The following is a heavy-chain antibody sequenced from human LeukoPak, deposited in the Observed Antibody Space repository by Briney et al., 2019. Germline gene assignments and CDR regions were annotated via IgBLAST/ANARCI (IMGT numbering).Heavy chain of an antibody. CDR3: ARIMGDDYGDNGLS. Sequence: SVKVSCKASGGTFSSYAISWVRQAPGQGLEWMGGIIPIFGTPNYAQKFQGRVAITTEESTSTAYMELSSLRSEDTAVYYGARIMGDDYGDNGLSWGQGTLVTVSS. V-gene: IGHV1-69*05. D-gene: IGHD4-17*01. J-gene: IGHJ5*02. CDR2: IIPIFGTP. CDR1: GGTFSSYA.